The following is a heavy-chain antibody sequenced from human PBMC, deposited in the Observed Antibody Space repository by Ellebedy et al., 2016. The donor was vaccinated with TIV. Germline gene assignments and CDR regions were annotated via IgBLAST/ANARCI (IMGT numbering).Heavy chain of an antibody. Sequence: GESLKISXEASGYLFSGYIINWVRQAPGKGLEWVSFISRSGEEKYYAESVKGRFTISRDNANDMLYLQMDSLRVEDSGLYYCVRDFGDWPRTAVPDEWGQGTLVTVSS. CDR2: ISRSGEEK. CDR1: GYLFSGYI. V-gene: IGHV3-21*01. CDR3: VRDFGDWPRTAVPDE. D-gene: IGHD2-21*02. J-gene: IGHJ4*02.